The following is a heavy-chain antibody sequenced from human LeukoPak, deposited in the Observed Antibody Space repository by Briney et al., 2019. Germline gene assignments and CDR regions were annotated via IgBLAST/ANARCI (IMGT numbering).Heavy chain of an antibody. V-gene: IGHV3-30*18. D-gene: IGHD6-13*01. CDR2: ISYDGSNK. J-gene: IGHJ6*02. Sequence: PGRSLRLSCAASGFXFSSYGIHWVRQAPGKGLEWVAVISYDGSNKYYADSVKGRFTISRDNSKNTLYLQMNSLRAEDTAVYYCAKKPHSSWYYGMDVWGQGSTVTVSS. CDR3: AKKPHSSWYYGMDV. CDR1: GFXFSSYG.